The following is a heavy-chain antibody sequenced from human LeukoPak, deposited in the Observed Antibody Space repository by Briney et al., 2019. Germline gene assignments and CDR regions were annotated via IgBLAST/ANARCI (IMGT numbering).Heavy chain of an antibody. J-gene: IGHJ4*02. V-gene: IGHV4-39*07. CDR2: IYYSGST. Sequence: SETLSLTCTVSGGPISSSNYFWGWIRQPPGKGLEWIGSIYYSGSTYYNPSLKSRVTISVDTSKNQFSLKLSSVTAADTAVYYCARINSPASNYCAIGVCPFDYWGQGTLVTVSS. CDR3: ARINSPASNYCAIGVCPFDY. D-gene: IGHD2-8*01. CDR1: GGPISSSNYF.